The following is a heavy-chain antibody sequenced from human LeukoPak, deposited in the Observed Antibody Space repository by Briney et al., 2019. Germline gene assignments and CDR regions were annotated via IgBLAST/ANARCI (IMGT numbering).Heavy chain of an antibody. Sequence: SVKVSCKASGGTFSSYAISWVRQAPGQGLEWMGGIIPIFGTANYAQKFQGRVTITADESTSTAYMELSSLRSEDTAVYYCAKSSYYDASGYYREYYFDYWGQGTLVTVSS. CDR3: AKSSYYDASGYYREYYFDY. CDR1: GGTFSSYA. J-gene: IGHJ4*02. D-gene: IGHD3-22*01. CDR2: IIPIFGTA. V-gene: IGHV1-69*13.